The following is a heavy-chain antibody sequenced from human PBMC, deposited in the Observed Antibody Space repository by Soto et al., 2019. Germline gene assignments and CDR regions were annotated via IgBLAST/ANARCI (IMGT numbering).Heavy chain of an antibody. V-gene: IGHV3-9*01. CDR1: GFTFDDYA. CDR3: AKDYTIFGVGPGMDV. J-gene: IGHJ6*02. Sequence: GGSLRLSCAASGFTFDDYAMHWGRQAPGKGLEWVSGISWNSGSIGYADSVKGRFTISRDNAKNSLYLQMNSLRAEDTALYYCAKDYTIFGVGPGMDVWGQGTTVTVSS. D-gene: IGHD3-3*01. CDR2: ISWNSGSI.